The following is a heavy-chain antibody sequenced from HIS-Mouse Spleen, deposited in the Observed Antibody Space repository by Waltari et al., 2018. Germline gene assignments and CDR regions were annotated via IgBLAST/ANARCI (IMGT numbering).Heavy chain of an antibody. J-gene: IGHJ5*02. CDR3: ARSPYYDFWSGYSDNWFDP. CDR1: GCSISSGGYY. V-gene: IGHV4-31*03. Sequence: QVQLQESGPGLVKPSQTLSLTCTVSGCSISSGGYYWTWSRHHPGKGLEWIGYIYYSGSTYYNPSLKSRVTISVDTSKNQFSLKLSSVTAADTAVYYCARSPYYDFWSGYSDNWFDPWGQGTLVTVSS. CDR2: IYYSGST. D-gene: IGHD3-3*01.